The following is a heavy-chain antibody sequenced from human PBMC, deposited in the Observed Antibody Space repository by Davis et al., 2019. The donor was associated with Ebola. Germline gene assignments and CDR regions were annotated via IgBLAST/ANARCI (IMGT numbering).Heavy chain of an antibody. Sequence: PGGSLRLSCAASGFIFGTYAMHWVRLAPGKGLEWVAVISFDGNHMYYADSVKGRFTISRDNAKNSLYLQMNSLRDEDAAIYYCVRDLDWDFDYWGRGTLVTVSS. CDR3: VRDLDWDFDY. CDR2: ISFDGNHM. J-gene: IGHJ4*02. V-gene: IGHV3-30-3*01. CDR1: GFIFGTYA. D-gene: IGHD3-9*01.